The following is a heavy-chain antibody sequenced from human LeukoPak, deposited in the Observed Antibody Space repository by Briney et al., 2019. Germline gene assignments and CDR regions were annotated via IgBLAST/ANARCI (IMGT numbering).Heavy chain of an antibody. D-gene: IGHD6-19*01. CDR2: ISYDGSNK. Sequence: PGGSLRLSCAASGFTFSSYGMHWVRQAPGKGLEWVAVISYDGSNKYYADSVKGRFTISRDNSKNTLYLQMNSLRAEDTAVYYCAKDGAYSSGWGWVFDYWGQGTLVTVSS. V-gene: IGHV3-30*18. CDR3: AKDGAYSSGWGWVFDY. J-gene: IGHJ4*02. CDR1: GFTFSSYG.